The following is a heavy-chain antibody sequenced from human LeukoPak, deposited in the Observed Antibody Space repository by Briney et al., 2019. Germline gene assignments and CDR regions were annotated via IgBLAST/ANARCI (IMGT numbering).Heavy chain of an antibody. D-gene: IGHD3-22*01. Sequence: GGSLRLSCAASGFTVSSNYMSWVRRAPGKGLEWVSVIYSGGSTYYADSVKGRFTISRDNSKNTLYLQMNSLRAEDTAVYYCARVVYYYDSSGYYYGEYFQHWGQGTLVTVPS. V-gene: IGHV3-53*01. CDR1: GFTVSSNY. J-gene: IGHJ1*01. CDR3: ARVVYYYDSSGYYYGEYFQH. CDR2: IYSGGST.